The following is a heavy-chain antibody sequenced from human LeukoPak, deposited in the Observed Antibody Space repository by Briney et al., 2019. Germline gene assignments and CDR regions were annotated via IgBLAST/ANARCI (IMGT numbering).Heavy chain of an antibody. Sequence: GSLRLSCAASEFTFITYWMSWVRQAPGKGLEWVANIKQDGSEKYYVDSVKGRFTISRDNAKNSLYLLMNSLRAEDTAVYYCAELGITMIGGVWGKGTTVTISS. CDR1: EFTFITYW. J-gene: IGHJ6*04. D-gene: IGHD3-10*02. CDR3: AELGITMIGGV. CDR2: IKQDGSEK. V-gene: IGHV3-7*01.